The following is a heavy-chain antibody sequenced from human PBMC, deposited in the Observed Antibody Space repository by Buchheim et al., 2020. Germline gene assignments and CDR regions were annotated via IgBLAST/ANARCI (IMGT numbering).Heavy chain of an antibody. J-gene: IGHJ4*02. CDR3: AKVDCGSGGCKLIDN. V-gene: IGHV3-23*01. D-gene: IGHD2-15*01. CDR1: GFTFSSYA. Sequence: EVQLLESGGGLVQPGGSLRLSCATSGFTFSSYAMYWVRQAPGKGLEWVSRITGSGDLTYYADSVKGRFTISRDNYKNMVYLQMSGLRDEDTALYYCAKVDCGSGGCKLIDNWGQGTL. CDR2: ITGSGDLT.